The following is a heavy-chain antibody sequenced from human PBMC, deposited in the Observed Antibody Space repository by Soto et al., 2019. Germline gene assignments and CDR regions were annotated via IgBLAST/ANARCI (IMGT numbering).Heavy chain of an antibody. Sequence: SVKVSCKASRGTFSGFPISWVRQAPGQGLEWLGVIIPMFGTSNYAHKLQGRVTITADESTNTAHMELSRLTSEDTAVYYCAKNGAGYGLELRSYYYGMDVWGQGTKVTVSS. J-gene: IGHJ6*02. CDR3: AKNGAGYGLELRSYYYGMDV. V-gene: IGHV1-69*13. CDR1: RGTFSGFP. CDR2: IIPMFGTS. D-gene: IGHD1-7*01.